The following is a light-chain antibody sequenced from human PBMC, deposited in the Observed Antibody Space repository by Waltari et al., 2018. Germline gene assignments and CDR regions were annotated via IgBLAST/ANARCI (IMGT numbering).Light chain of an antibody. Sequence: DIQMTQSPSSLSASVGDTVTITCQASQGIGNNLNWYQQKPGKAPKLLIYRAARLQSGIPSRFSGSGSGTDCTLTISRLQPEELATYDGQQGYSYPLTFGGGTKVEIK. J-gene: IGKJ4*01. V-gene: IGKV1-NL1*01. CDR3: QQGYSYPLT. CDR2: RAA. CDR1: QGIGNN.